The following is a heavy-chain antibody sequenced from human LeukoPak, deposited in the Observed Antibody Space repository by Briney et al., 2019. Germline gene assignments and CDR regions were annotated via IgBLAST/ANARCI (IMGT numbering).Heavy chain of an antibody. CDR1: GFTFSTYT. D-gene: IGHD2-2*01. V-gene: IGHV3-43*01. CDR2: VSDSRDV. Sequence: GGSLRLSCAASGFTFSTYTMNWVRQAPGKGLEWVSTVSDSRDVHYSDSVKGRFTISRDNSKNSLYLQMNSLRTEDTALYYCANANVPAAIMWYWGQGTLVTVSS. J-gene: IGHJ4*02. CDR3: ANANVPAAIMWY.